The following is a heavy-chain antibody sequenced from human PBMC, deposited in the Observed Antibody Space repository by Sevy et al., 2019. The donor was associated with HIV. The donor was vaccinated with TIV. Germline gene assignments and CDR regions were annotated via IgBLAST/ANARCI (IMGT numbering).Heavy chain of an antibody. CDR3: ARGGCSSTRCYQVGDWFDP. V-gene: IGHV3-7*01. D-gene: IGHD2-2*01. CDR2: INQDGSEK. CDR1: GFIFSSYW. Sequence: GGSLRLSCAASGFIFSSYWMSWVRQAPGKGLEWVANINQDGSEKQYVDSVKGRFSISRENAKNSLYLQMNSLRAEDTVVYYCARGGCSSTRCYQVGDWFDPWGQGTLVTVSS. J-gene: IGHJ5*02.